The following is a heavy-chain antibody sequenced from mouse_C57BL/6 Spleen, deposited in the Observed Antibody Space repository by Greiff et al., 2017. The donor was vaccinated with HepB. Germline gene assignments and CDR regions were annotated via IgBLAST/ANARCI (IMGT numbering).Heavy chain of an antibody. CDR3: ARGPYGSLYAMDY. J-gene: IGHJ4*01. CDR1: GFTFSSYA. V-gene: IGHV5-4*03. CDR2: ISDGGSYT. D-gene: IGHD1-1*01. Sequence: EVKLMESGGGLVKPGGSLKLSCAASGFTFSSYAMSWVRQTPEKRLEWVATISDGGSYTYYPDNVKGRFTISRDNAKNNLYLQMSHLKSEDTAMYYCARGPYGSLYAMDYWGQGTSVTVSS.